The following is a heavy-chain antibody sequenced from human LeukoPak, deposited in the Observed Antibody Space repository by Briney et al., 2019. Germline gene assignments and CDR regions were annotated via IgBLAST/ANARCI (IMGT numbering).Heavy chain of an antibody. Sequence: SETLSLTCAVYGGSFSGYYWSWIRQPPGEGPEWIGEINHSGSTNYNPSLKSRVTISVDTSKNQFSLKLSSVTAADTAVYYCASLRRGELYSLGYWGQGTLVTVSS. CDR2: INHSGST. D-gene: IGHD3-16*01. CDR1: GGSFSGYY. J-gene: IGHJ4*02. V-gene: IGHV4-34*01. CDR3: ASLRRGELYSLGY.